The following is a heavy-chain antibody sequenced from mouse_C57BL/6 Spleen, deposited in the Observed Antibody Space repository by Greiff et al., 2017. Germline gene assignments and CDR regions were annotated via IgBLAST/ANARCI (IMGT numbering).Heavy chain of an antibody. CDR1: GFTFSRYT. CDR3: ARCDYDFYAMDY. V-gene: IGHV5-9*04. Sequence: EVKLVESGGGLVKPGGSLKLSCAASGFTFSRYTMSWVRQTPEKRLEWVATISGGGGNTYYPDSVKGRFTSSRDNAKNTLYLQMSSLRSEDTAVYYCARCDYDFYAMDYWGQGASVTVSS. J-gene: IGHJ4*01. D-gene: IGHD2-4*01. CDR2: ISGGGGNT.